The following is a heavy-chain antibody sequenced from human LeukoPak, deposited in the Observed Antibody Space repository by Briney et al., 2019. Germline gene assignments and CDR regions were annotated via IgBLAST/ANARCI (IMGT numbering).Heavy chain of an antibody. Sequence: PGGSLRLSCEGSGFTFSNYWMGWVRQAPGKGLQWVANIKTDGSEKYYVDSVKGRFTISRDNAKNSLYLQMNSLRAEDTAVYYCARAHSGYSGWFDPWGQGTLVTVSS. V-gene: IGHV3-7*01. D-gene: IGHD4-11*01. CDR3: ARAHSGYSGWFDP. CDR2: IKTDGSEK. J-gene: IGHJ5*02. CDR1: GFTFSNYW.